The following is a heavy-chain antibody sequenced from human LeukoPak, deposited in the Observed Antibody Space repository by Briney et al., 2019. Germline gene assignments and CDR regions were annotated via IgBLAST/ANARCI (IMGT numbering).Heavy chain of an antibody. CDR1: GASINSYY. V-gene: IGHV4-4*07. Sequence: PSETLSLTCSVSGASINSYYWTWIRQPAGKGLEWIGRIYSSGSTNYNPSLKGRVTLSVDTSKNQFSLKLSSVTAADTAVYYCVRRGYYYGMDVWGQGTTVTVSS. CDR2: IYSSGST. D-gene: IGHD3-10*01. J-gene: IGHJ6*02. CDR3: VRRGYYYGMDV.